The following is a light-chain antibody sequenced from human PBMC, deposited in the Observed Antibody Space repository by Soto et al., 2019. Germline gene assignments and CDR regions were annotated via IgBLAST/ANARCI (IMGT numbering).Light chain of an antibody. V-gene: IGLV2-14*01. CDR3: CAYAGSGTVV. CDR2: EVS. Sequence: QSVLTQPASVSGSPGQSITISCTGTSSDVGGYNYVSWYQQHPGKAPKLMIYEVSHRPSGVSNRFSGSKSGNTASLTISGLQAEDEADYYCCAYAGSGTVVFGGGTKLTVL. J-gene: IGLJ3*02. CDR1: SSDVGGYNY.